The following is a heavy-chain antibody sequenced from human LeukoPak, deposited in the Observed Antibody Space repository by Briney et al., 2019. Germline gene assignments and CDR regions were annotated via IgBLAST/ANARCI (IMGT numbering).Heavy chain of an antibody. CDR1: GDSVSSNSAA. Sequence: SQTLSLTCAISGDSVSSNSAAWHWIRQSPSRGLEWLGRTYYRSKWYNDYAVSVKSRITINPDTSKNQFSLQLNSVTPEDTAVYYCARDKFDSYGDFDYWGQGTLVTVSS. V-gene: IGHV6-1*01. D-gene: IGHD5-18*01. CDR3: ARDKFDSYGDFDY. J-gene: IGHJ4*02. CDR2: TYYRSKWYN.